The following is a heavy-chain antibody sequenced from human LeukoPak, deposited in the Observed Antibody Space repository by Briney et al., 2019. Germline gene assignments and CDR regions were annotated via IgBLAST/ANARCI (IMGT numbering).Heavy chain of an antibody. CDR1: GFTVSSNY. CDR3: ASGLEHYYYMDV. V-gene: IGHV3-21*01. CDR2: ISSSSSYI. J-gene: IGHJ6*03. D-gene: IGHD3-3*01. Sequence: GSLRLSCAASGFTVSSNYMSWVRQAPGKGLEWVSSISSSSSYIYYADSVKGRFTISRDNAKNSLYLQMNSLRAEDTAVYYCASGLEHYYYMDVWGKGTTVTVSS.